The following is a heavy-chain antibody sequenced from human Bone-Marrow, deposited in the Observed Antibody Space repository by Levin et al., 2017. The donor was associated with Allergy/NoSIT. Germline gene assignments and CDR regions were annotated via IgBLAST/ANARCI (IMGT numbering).Heavy chain of an antibody. Sequence: SETLSLTCTVSGGSISGGGSYWSWIRQHPGKGLEWLGYIYYSGNTYYNPSLKRRLSISVDTSRNQFSLKLSSVTAADTAVYYWPRDTGYDLDSWGQGILVTVSS. CDR3: PRDTGYDLDS. J-gene: IGHJ4*02. CDR1: GGSISGGGSY. V-gene: IGHV4-31*03. CDR2: IYYSGNT. D-gene: IGHD5-12*01.